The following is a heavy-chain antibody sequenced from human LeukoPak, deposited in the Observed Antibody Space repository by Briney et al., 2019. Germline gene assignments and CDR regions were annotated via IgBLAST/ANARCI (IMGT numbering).Heavy chain of an antibody. V-gene: IGHV3-30-3*01. Sequence: GGSLRLSCAASGFTFSSYAMHWVRQAPGKGLEWVAVISYDGSNKYYADSVKGRFTISRDNSKNTLYLQMNSLRAEDTAVYYCAKGSSGWYQGWFDPWGQGTLVTVSS. CDR1: GFTFSSYA. CDR2: ISYDGSNK. CDR3: AKGSSGWYQGWFDP. J-gene: IGHJ5*02. D-gene: IGHD6-19*01.